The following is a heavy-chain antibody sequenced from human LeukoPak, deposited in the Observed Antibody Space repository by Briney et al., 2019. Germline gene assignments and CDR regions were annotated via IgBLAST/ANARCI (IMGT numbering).Heavy chain of an antibody. D-gene: IGHD5-24*01. V-gene: IGHV3-66*01. CDR3: ARDLGRDGYTPLDY. Sequence: GGSLRLSCAASEFSVGSNYMTWVRQAPGKGLEWVSLIYSGGSTHYADSVKGRFTISRDNSENTLYLQMNSLRAEDTAVYYCARDLGRDGYTPLDYWGQGTLVTVSS. CDR2: IYSGGST. J-gene: IGHJ4*02. CDR1: EFSVGSNY.